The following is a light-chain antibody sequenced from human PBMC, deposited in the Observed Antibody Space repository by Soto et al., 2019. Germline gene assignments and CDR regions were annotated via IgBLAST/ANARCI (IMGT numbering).Light chain of an antibody. V-gene: IGKV1-5*03. J-gene: IGKJ1*01. CDR1: QSISSW. CDR3: QQYNSYPVT. Sequence: DIQMTQSPSTLSASVGDRVTITCRASQSISSWLAWYQQKPGKAPKLLIYKASSLESGVPSRFSGSGSGTEFTLTISSLQPDDFVTYYCQQYNSYPVTFGQGTKVEIK. CDR2: KAS.